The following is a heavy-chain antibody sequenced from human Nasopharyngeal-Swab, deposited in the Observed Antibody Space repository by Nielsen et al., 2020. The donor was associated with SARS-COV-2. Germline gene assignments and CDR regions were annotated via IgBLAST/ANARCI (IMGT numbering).Heavy chain of an antibody. CDR1: GFTFSSYS. D-gene: IGHD4-17*01. J-gene: IGHJ6*02. V-gene: IGHV3-21*01. CDR2: ISSSSSYI. Sequence: GESLKISCAASGFTFSSYSMNWVRQAPGKGLEWVSSISSSSSYIYYADSVKGRFTISRDNAKNSLYLQMNSLRAEDTAVYYCARDQTTVTTSPYYYGIDVWGQGTTVTVSS. CDR3: ARDQTTVTTSPYYYGIDV.